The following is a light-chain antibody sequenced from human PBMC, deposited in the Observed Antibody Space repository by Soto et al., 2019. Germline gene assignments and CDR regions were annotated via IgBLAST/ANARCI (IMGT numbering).Light chain of an antibody. Sequence: EIVLTQSPCTLSLSPGERSTLSCIASQSVSSSYLAWYQQKPDQAPRLLIYDASTRATGIPDRFSGSGSGTDFTLTISRLETEDFVVYHCQQYGDTRPTFGGGTKVDIK. J-gene: IGKJ4*01. CDR2: DAS. CDR1: QSVSSSY. V-gene: IGKV3-20*01. CDR3: QQYGDTRPT.